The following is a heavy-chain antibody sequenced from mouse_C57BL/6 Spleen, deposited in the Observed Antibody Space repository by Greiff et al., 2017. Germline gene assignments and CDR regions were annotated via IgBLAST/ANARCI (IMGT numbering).Heavy chain of an antibody. D-gene: IGHD1-1*01. J-gene: IGHJ3*01. V-gene: IGHV1-81*01. CDR2: IYPRSGNT. CDR1: GYTFTSYG. Sequence: LQESGAELARPGASVKLSCKASGYTFTSYGISWVKQRTGQGLEWIGEIYPRSGNTYYNEKFKGKATLTADKSSSTAYMELRSLTSEDSAVYFGARTRGSSYDWFAYRGQGTLGTVSA. CDR3: ARTRGSSYDWFAY.